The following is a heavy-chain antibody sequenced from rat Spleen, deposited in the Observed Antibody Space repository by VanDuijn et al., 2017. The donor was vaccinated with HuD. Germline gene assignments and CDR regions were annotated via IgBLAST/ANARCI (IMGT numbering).Heavy chain of an antibody. CDR3: ARQGYLRDWYFDF. D-gene: IGHD2-7*01. Sequence: EVQLVESDGGLVQPGRSLKLSCAASGFTFSDYYMAWVRQAPTKGLEWVATISYDGSSTYYRDSVKGRFTLSRDNAKSTLYLQMGSLRSEDTATYYCARQGYLRDWYFDFWGPGTMVTVSS. J-gene: IGHJ1*01. V-gene: IGHV5-29*01. CDR2: ISYDGSST. CDR1: GFTFSDYY.